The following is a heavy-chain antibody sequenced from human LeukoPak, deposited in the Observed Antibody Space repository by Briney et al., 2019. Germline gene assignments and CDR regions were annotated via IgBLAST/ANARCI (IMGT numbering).Heavy chain of an antibody. CDR3: ARVYSSTHNWFDT. J-gene: IGHJ5*02. Sequence: GSLRLSCAASGFTFSSYEMNWVRQPPGEGLEWIGSIYYSGTTYFNSSLKSRVTILVERSKNHFSLKLSSLTVADTARYYCARVYSSTHNWFDTWGQGIQVTVSS. D-gene: IGHD6-19*01. V-gene: IGHV4-39*07. CDR1: GFTFSSYE. CDR2: IYYSGTT.